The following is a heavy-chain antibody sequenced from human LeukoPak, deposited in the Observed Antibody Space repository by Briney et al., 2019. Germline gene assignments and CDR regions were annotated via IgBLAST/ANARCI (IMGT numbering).Heavy chain of an antibody. CDR3: ASGRNGIAVE. D-gene: IGHD6-19*01. CDR2: IYTSGST. CDR1: GGSINSYY. Sequence: SETLSLTCTVSGGSINSYYWSWIRQPAGNRLEWIGRIYTSGSTNYNPSLKSRVTMSVDTSKNQFSLKLSSVTAADTAVYYCASGRNGIAVEWGQGTLVTVSS. J-gene: IGHJ4*02. V-gene: IGHV4-4*07.